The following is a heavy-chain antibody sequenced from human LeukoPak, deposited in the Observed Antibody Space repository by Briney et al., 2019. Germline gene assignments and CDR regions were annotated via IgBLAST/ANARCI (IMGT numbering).Heavy chain of an antibody. CDR2: S. V-gene: IGHV4-61*08. D-gene: IGHD2-2*01. CDR1: GGSMTSGDYY. CDR3: ARALGLYQEGMDV. Sequence: SETLSPTCTVSGGSMTSGDYYWGWIRQSPGTGLQWIGTSYQGASLKSRVTISLDTSKNQFSLRLTSVTAADTAVYYCARALGLYQEGMDVWGPGITVTVSS. J-gene: IGHJ6*02.